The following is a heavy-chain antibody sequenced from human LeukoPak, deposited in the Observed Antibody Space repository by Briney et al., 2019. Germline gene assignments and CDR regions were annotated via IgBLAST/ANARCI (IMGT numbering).Heavy chain of an antibody. CDR1: GGSTSSSSYY. CDR2: IYYTGNT. CDR3: ARHLRQWLPPNWFDP. J-gene: IGHJ5*02. Sequence: KASETLSLTCTVSGGSTSSSSYYWGWIRQAPGKGLEWIGSIYYTGNTYYNPSLKSRVTISVDTSTNQFSLKLNSVTAADTAVYYCARHLRQWLPPNWFDPWGRGTLVTVSS. V-gene: IGHV4-39*01. D-gene: IGHD6-19*01.